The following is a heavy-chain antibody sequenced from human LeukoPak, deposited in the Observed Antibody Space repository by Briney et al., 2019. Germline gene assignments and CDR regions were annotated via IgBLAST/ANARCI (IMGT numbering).Heavy chain of an antibody. D-gene: IGHD6-19*01. V-gene: IGHV4-31*03. J-gene: IGHJ4*02. CDR3: ARWRQWLANFDY. CDR1: GGSISSGGYY. Sequence: PSQTLSLTCTVSGGSISSGGYYWSWIRQHPGKGLEWIGYIYYSGSTYYNPSLKSRVTISVDTSKNQFSLKLSSVTAADTAVYYCARWRQWLANFDYWGQGTLVTVSS. CDR2: IYYSGST.